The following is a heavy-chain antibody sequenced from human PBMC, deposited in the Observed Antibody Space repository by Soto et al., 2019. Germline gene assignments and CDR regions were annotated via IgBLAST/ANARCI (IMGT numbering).Heavy chain of an antibody. CDR3: ARDRASGSFDY. V-gene: IGHV7-4-1*01. CDR2: INPNTGNP. J-gene: IGHJ4*02. Sequence: QVQLVQSGSESMQPGASVKVSCQGFWKNFHYPSIKWLRKAPGQGLEWMGWINPNTGNPTYEQGFTGRFVFSVDTSVSTVYLQIFSLKADDSAVYYCARDRASGSFDYWGQGTLVTVSS. D-gene: IGHD1-26*01. CDR1: KNFHYPS.